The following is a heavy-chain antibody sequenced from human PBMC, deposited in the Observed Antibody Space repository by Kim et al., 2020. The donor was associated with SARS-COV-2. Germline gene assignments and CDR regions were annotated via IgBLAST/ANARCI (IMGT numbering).Heavy chain of an antibody. Sequence: SETLSLTCTVSGGSVGVGDYSWSWIRQRPGKGLEWIGYIYYRGNIYYNPSLKSRVTISEDTSKNQFSLKLTSVTAADTALYYCAFGGAFGGGDFDDWGRGTLVTVS. D-gene: IGHD3-16*01. V-gene: IGHV4-30-4*01. CDR3: AFGGAFGGGDFDD. CDR1: GGSVGVGDYS. J-gene: IGHJ4*02. CDR2: IYYRGNI.